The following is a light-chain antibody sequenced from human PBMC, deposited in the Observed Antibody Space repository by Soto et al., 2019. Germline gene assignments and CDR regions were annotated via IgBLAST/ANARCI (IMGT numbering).Light chain of an antibody. CDR2: GAS. J-gene: IGKJ2*01. CDR3: QQYDNWPYT. V-gene: IGKV3-15*01. Sequence: EIVMTHSPATLSVSPGERATLSCRASQSVSNNLAWYQQKPGQAPRLLIYGASTRATAIPARFNGSGSGTEFTLTISSLQSEDFAVYFCQQYDNWPYTFGQGTKLEIK. CDR1: QSVSNN.